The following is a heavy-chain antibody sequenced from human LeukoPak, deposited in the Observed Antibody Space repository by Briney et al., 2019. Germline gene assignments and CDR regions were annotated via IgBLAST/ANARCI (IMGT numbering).Heavy chain of an antibody. J-gene: IGHJ4*02. CDR3: TRAPPGMTMMTDY. D-gene: IGHD3-22*01. CDR1: GGSISSYY. V-gene: IGHV4-59*01. CDR2: IYYSGST. Sequence: SETLSLTCTVSGGSISSYYWSWIRQPPGKGLEWIGYIYYSGSTNYNPSLKSRVTISVDTSKNQFSLKLSSVTAADTAVYYCTRAPPGMTMMTDYWGQGTLVTVSS.